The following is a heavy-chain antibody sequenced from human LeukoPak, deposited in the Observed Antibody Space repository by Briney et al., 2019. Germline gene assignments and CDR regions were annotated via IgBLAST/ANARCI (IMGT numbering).Heavy chain of an antibody. D-gene: IGHD6-19*01. CDR3: ARGRVAGFY. V-gene: IGHV4-59*01. CDR1: GGSINNYY. Sequence: SETLSLTCTVSGGSINNYYWSWIRQPPGKGLEWIGCFYYSGNTNYNPSLKSRVTISVDTSKNQFSLNLSSVTAADTAVYYRARGRVAGFYWGQGNLVTVSS. CDR2: FYYSGNT. J-gene: IGHJ4*02.